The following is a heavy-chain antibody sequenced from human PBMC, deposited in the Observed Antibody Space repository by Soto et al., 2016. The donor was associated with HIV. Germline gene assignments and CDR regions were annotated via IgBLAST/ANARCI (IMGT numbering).Heavy chain of an antibody. J-gene: IGHJ4*02. D-gene: IGHD1-26*01. CDR3: AKDPLYSGSYWAYFDY. CDR2: ISGSGGRT. CDR1: GFTFSSYA. V-gene: IGHV3-23*01. Sequence: EVQLLESGGGLVQPGGPVRLSCAASGFTFSSYAMSWVRQAPGKGLEWVSAISGSGGRTYYADSVKGRFTISRDNSKNTLYLQMNSLRAEDTAVYYCAKDPLYSGSYWAYFDYWGQGTLVTVSS.